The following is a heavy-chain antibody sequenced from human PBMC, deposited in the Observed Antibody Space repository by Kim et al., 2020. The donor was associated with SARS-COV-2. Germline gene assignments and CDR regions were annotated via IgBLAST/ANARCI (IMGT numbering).Heavy chain of an antibody. CDR3: ANLVVPAAMSGWFDP. V-gene: IGHV1-24*01. D-gene: IGHD2-2*01. Sequence: QKFQGRVTMTEDTATDTAYMELSSLRSEDTAVYYCANLVVPAAMSGWFDPWGQGTLVTVSS. J-gene: IGHJ5*02.